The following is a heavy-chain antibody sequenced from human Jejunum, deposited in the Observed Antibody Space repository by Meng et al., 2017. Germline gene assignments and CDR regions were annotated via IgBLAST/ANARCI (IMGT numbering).Heavy chain of an antibody. J-gene: IGHJ4*02. D-gene: IGHD1-1*01. CDR2: TYYRSKWYN. CDR1: GDSVSSNSAA. CDR3: ASWRYDH. V-gene: IGHV6-1*01. Sequence: QVPLQQSGPGLVKPSQTLSLTCAISGDSVSSNSAAWNWIRQSPSRGLEWLERTYYRSKWYNQYAVHVRSRITINPDTSKNQFSLHLDSVTPEDTAVYYCASWRYDHWGQGTLVTVSS.